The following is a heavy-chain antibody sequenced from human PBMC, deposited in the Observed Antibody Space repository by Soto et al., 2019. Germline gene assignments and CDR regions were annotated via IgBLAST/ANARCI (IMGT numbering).Heavy chain of an antibody. J-gene: IGHJ4*02. CDR1: GGSFSGYY. V-gene: IGHV4-34*01. Sequence: QVQLQQWGAGLLKPSETLSLTCAVYGGSFSGYYWSWIRQPPGKGLEWIGEINHSGSTNYNPSLKSRVTISVDTSKNQFSLKLSSVTAADTAVYYCARGRPIAARPLGSRFDYWGQGTLVTVSS. D-gene: IGHD6-6*01. CDR3: ARGRPIAARPLGSRFDY. CDR2: INHSGST.